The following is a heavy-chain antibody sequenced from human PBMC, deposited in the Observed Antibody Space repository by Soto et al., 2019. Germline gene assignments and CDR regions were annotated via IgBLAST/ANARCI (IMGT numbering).Heavy chain of an antibody. J-gene: IGHJ4*02. Sequence: QVQLQESGPGLVKPSQTLSLTCTVSGGSLTSDDYYWGWIRQRPGKGLEWLGYVSQSGTAYYSPSLKSRVSISVDTSKKQFSLQLTSVTAADTAVYYCARDVDWKYPRGRHFFDTWGQGTLVTVSS. CDR2: VSQSGTA. D-gene: IGHD1-1*01. CDR3: ARDVDWKYPRGRHFFDT. CDR1: GGSLTSDDYY. V-gene: IGHV4-31*03.